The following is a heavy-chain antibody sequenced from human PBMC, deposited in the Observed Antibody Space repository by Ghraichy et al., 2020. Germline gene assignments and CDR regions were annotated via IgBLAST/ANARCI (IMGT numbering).Heavy chain of an antibody. CDR3: ARDSSSWDAFDF. Sequence: GGSLRLSCAASGFTLSSYWIHWVRQAPGKGLVWVSRINSDGSSTSYADSVRGRFTISRDNVKNTLHLQMNSLRAEDTAVYYCARDSSSWDAFDFWGQGTMVFVSS. CDR1: GFTLSSYW. D-gene: IGHD6-13*01. V-gene: IGHV3-74*01. J-gene: IGHJ3*01. CDR2: INSDGSST.